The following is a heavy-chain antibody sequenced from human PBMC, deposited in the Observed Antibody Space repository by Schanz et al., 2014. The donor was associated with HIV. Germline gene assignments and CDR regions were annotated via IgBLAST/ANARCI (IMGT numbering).Heavy chain of an antibody. CDR3: ARGRSGYCSGGSCPYGRYYFDY. CDR2: INPNSGGT. D-gene: IGHD2-15*01. J-gene: IGHJ4*02. V-gene: IGHV1-2*02. Sequence: QVQLVQSGAEVKKPGASVKVSCKASGYTFTGYYMHWVRQAPGQGLDGRGWINPNSGGTNYAQKFQGRVTMTRDTSISTAYMELSRLRSDDTAVYYCARGRSGYCSGGSCPYGRYYFDYWGQGTLVTVSS. CDR1: GYTFTGYY.